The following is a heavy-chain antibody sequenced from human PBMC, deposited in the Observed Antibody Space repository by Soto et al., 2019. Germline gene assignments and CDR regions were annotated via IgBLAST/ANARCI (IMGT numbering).Heavy chain of an antibody. CDR1: GYTFTSYG. CDR3: ARGGNDSSGWYRYYFYSYCMDV. J-gene: IGHJ6*02. Sequence: VKVSCKASGYTFTSYGISWVRQAPGQGLEWMGWISAYNGNTNYAQKLQGRVTMTTDTSTSTAYMELRSLRSDDTAVYYCARGGNDSSGWYRYYFYSYCMDVWRQGTTVTVSS. D-gene: IGHD6-19*01. V-gene: IGHV1-18*01. CDR2: ISAYNGNT.